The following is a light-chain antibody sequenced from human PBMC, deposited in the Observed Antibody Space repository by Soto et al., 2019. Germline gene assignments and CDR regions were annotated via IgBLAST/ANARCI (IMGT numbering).Light chain of an antibody. Sequence: QSALTQPASVSGSPGQSITISCTGTSSDVGRYNYVSWYQQHPGKAPKLMLYEVRNRPSGVSSRFSGSKSGNTASLTISGLQAADEADYYCQSYDSGVTGSVFGTGTKVTVL. J-gene: IGLJ1*01. CDR3: QSYDSGVTGSV. CDR2: EVR. V-gene: IGLV2-14*01. CDR1: SSDVGRYNY.